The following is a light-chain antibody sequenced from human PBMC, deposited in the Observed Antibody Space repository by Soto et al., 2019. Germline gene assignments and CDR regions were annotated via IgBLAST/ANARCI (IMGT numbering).Light chain of an antibody. V-gene: IGLV2-14*03. Sequence: QAVLNQPASVSGSPGQSINISCTGTSSDVCGYNYVSWYPHHPGKAPQVIIYVVSHRPSGFSNPFSASKSGNTPSLTISGLQPEDEANYYCSSYTTSNTRQIVFGTGTKVTVL. CDR3: SSYTTSNTRQIV. CDR1: SSDVCGYNY. J-gene: IGLJ1*01. CDR2: VVS.